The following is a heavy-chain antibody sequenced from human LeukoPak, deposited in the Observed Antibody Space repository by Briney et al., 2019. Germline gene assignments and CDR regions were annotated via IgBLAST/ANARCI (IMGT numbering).Heavy chain of an antibody. Sequence: SETLSLTCTVSGGSISSSSYYWSWIRQPPGKGLEWIGEINHSGSTNYNPSLKSRVTISVDTSKNQFSLKLSSVTAADTAVYYCARGEVLRYFDWLSPYYYGMDVWGQGTTVTVSS. CDR2: INHSGST. J-gene: IGHJ6*02. D-gene: IGHD3-9*01. V-gene: IGHV4-39*07. CDR3: ARGEVLRYFDWLSPYYYGMDV. CDR1: GGSISSSSYY.